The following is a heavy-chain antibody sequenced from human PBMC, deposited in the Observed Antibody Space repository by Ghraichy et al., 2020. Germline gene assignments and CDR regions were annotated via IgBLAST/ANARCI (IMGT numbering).Heavy chain of an antibody. CDR3: AKWFSGWLQFAPLDY. Sequence: GGSLRLSCAASGFTFSSYAMSWVRQAPGKGLEWVSAISGSGGSTYYADSVKGRFTISRDNSKNTLYLQMNSLRAEDTAVYYCAKWFSGWLQFAPLDYWGQGTLVTVSS. J-gene: IGHJ4*02. CDR1: GFTFSSYA. D-gene: IGHD5-24*01. CDR2: ISGSGGST. V-gene: IGHV3-23*01.